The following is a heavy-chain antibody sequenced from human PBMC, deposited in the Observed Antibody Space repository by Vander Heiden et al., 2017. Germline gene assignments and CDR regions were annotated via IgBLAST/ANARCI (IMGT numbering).Heavy chain of an antibody. Sequence: EVQLVESGEGLIQPGGSLRLSCAASGFTFSSYWMTWVRQGPGKGLEWVANIKQDGSEKYYVDSVKGRFTISRDNAKNSLDLQMYSLRAEDTAVYCCARDYTLDYWGQGTLVTVSS. CDR2: IKQDGSEK. V-gene: IGHV3-7*01. CDR1: GFTFSSYW. J-gene: IGHJ4*02. CDR3: ARDYTLDY.